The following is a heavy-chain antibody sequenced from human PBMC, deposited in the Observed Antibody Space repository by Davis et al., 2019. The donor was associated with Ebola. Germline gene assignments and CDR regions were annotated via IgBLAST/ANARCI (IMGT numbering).Heavy chain of an antibody. Sequence: SETLSLTCTVSGGSISSYYWGWIRQPPGKGLEWIGSIYYSWSTYYNPSLKSRVTISVDTSKNQFSLKLSSVTAADTAVYYCARTYYYGSGIYNWFDPWGQGTLVTVSS. CDR3: ARTYYYGSGIYNWFDP. V-gene: IGHV4-39*01. CDR1: GGSISSYY. D-gene: IGHD3-10*01. J-gene: IGHJ5*02. CDR2: IYYSWST.